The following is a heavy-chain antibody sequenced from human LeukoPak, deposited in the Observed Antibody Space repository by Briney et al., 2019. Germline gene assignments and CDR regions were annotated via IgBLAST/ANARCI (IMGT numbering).Heavy chain of an antibody. CDR3: ASRIVGATSR. D-gene: IGHD1-26*01. Sequence: PSETLSLTCTLSGGSISSSSYYWGWIRQPPGKVLEWIGSIYYSGSTYYNPFLKSRVNISVDTSKNQFSLKLSSVTAADTAVYYCASRIVGATSRWGQGTLVSVCS. CDR1: GGSISSSSYY. CDR2: IYYSGST. V-gene: IGHV4-39*01. J-gene: IGHJ4*02.